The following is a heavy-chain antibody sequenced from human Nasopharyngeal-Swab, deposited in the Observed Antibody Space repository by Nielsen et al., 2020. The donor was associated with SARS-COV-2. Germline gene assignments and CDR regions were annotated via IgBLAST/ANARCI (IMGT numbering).Heavy chain of an antibody. CDR3: GAYYYGSGTDFDY. CDR2: ISSNGGST. Sequence: GESLKISCSASGFTFSSYAMHWVRQAPGKGLEYVSAISSNGGSTYYADSVKGRFTISRDNSKNTLYLQMSSLRAEDTAVYYRGAYYYGSGTDFDYWGQGTLVTVSS. CDR1: GFTFSSYA. V-gene: IGHV3-64D*06. D-gene: IGHD3-10*01. J-gene: IGHJ4*02.